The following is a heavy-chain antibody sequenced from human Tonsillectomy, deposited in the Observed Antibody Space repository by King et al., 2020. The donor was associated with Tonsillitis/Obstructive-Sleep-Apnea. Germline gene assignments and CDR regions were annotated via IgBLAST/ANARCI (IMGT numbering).Heavy chain of an antibody. CDR1: GGSISSYY. CDR2: IYYSGST. D-gene: IGHD3-22*01. CDR3: ARAPRISSGYYFHFDS. J-gene: IGHJ5*01. V-gene: IGHV4-59*01. Sequence: VQLQESGPGLVKPSETLSLTCTVSGGSISSYYWSWLRQPPGKGLEWIGYIYYSGSTNYNPSLQSRVTISVDTSKNQFSLKLSSVTAADTAVYYCARAPRISSGYYFHFDSWGQGTLVTVSS.